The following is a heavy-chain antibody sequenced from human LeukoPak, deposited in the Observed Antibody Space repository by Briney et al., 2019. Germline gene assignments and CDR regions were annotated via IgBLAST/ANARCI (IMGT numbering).Heavy chain of an antibody. J-gene: IGHJ4*02. V-gene: IGHV3-23*01. CDR3: AKVSSILAVVAAAFDY. D-gene: IGHD2-15*01. Sequence: GGSLRLSCAASGFSFSSYAMSWVRQAPGKGLEWVSAISGSGGSTYYADSVKGRFTISRDNSKNTLYLQMNSLRAEDTAVYYCAKVSSILAVVAAAFDYWGQGTLVTVSS. CDR1: GFSFSSYA. CDR2: ISGSGGST.